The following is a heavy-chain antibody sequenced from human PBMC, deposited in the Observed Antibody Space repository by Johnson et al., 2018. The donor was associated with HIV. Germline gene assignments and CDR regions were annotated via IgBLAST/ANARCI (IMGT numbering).Heavy chain of an antibody. J-gene: IGHJ3*02. Sequence: VQLLESGGGLLQPGASLRLSCAASGFTFSLYDIHCVRQATGRGLAWVSAIGAASTIYYADSVKGRFTISRDNAKNSLYLQMNSLRAEDTAVYYCARDASLRFLEWFDAFDIWGQGTRVTVSS. V-gene: IGHV3-69-1*01. CDR3: ARDASLRFLEWFDAFDI. CDR2: IGAASTI. D-gene: IGHD3-3*01. CDR1: GFTFSLYD.